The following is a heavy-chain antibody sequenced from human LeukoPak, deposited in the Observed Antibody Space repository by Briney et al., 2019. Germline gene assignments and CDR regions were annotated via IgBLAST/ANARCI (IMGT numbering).Heavy chain of an antibody. CDR3: ARVDGYSSSVDAFDI. J-gene: IGHJ3*02. D-gene: IGHD6-13*01. CDR1: GGSFSNYY. CDR2: INHSGST. V-gene: IGHV4-34*01. Sequence: SETLSLTCAVYGGSFSNYYWSWIRQPPGKGLEWIGEINHSGSTNYNPSLKSRVTISVDTSKNQFSLKLSSVTAADTAVYYCARVDGYSSSVDAFDIWGQGTMVTVSS.